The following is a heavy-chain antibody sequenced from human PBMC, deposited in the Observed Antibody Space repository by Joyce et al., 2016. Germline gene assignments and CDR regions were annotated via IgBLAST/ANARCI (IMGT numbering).Heavy chain of an antibody. CDR3: ARGPRVTMIVVVTDSFDI. D-gene: IGHD3-22*01. CDR2: ISGYNGNT. CDR1: GYTFTSYG. Sequence: QVQLVQSGAEVKKPGASVKVSCKASGYTFTSYGISWWRQAPGQGLEWMGWISGYNGNTNYAQKFQGRVTMTTDTSTSTAYMELRSLRSDDTAVYYCARGPRVTMIVVVTDSFDIWGQGTMVTVSS. J-gene: IGHJ3*02. V-gene: IGHV1-18*01.